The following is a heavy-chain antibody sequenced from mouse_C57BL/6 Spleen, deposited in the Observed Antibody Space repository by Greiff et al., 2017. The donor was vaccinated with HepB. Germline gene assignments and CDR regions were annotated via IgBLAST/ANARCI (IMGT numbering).Heavy chain of an antibody. V-gene: IGHV1-53*01. CDR2: INPSNGGT. CDR1: GYTFTSYW. J-gene: IGHJ3*01. Sequence: QVQLKQPGTELVKPGASVKLSCKASGYTFTSYWMHWVKQRPGQGLEWIGNINPSNGGTNYNEKFKSKATLTVDNSSSTAYMKLSSLKSGDSAVYYCARDGYDAEFAYWGQGTLVTVSA. CDR3: ARDGYDAEFAY. D-gene: IGHD2-2*01.